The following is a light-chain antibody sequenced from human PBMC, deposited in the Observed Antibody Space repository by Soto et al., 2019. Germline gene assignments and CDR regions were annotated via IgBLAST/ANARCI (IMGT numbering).Light chain of an antibody. Sequence: QSVLTQPASVSGSPGQSITISCTGTSGDVGGYNYVSWYQQHPGKAPKLMIYEVSNRPSGVSNRFSGSKSGNTASLTISGLQAEDEADYYCSSYTSSSTLEVFXTGTKLTVL. J-gene: IGLJ1*01. CDR1: SGDVGGYNY. CDR2: EVS. V-gene: IGLV2-14*01. CDR3: SSYTSSSTLEV.